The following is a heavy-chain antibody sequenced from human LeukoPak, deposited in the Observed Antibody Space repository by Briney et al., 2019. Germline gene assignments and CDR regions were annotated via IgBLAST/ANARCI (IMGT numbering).Heavy chain of an antibody. CDR3: ARTRAYYDFWSGYFFDY. J-gene: IGHJ4*02. D-gene: IGHD3-3*01. CDR1: GGSISSGDYY. V-gene: IGHV4-30-4*08. Sequence: QTLSLTCTVSGGSISSGDYYWSWIRQPPGKGLEWIGYIYYSGSTYYNPSLKSRVTISVDTSKNQFSLKLSSVTAADTAVYYRARTRAYYDFWSGYFFDYWGQGTLVTVSS. CDR2: IYYSGST.